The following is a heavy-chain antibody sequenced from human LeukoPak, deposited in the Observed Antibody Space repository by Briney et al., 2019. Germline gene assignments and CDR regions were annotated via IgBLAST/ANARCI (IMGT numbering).Heavy chain of an antibody. V-gene: IGHV1-2*02. CDR2: INPYSGAT. CDR1: GFTFTTYF. CDR3: ATGFVVIGAFDI. Sequence: ASVKVSCKASGFTFTTYFMHWVRQAPGQGLEWMGWINPYSGATNSAQKFQGRVTMTRDTSISTAYMELSRLRSDDTAVYYCATGFVVIGAFDIWGQGTLVAVSS. J-gene: IGHJ3*02. D-gene: IGHD2-21*01.